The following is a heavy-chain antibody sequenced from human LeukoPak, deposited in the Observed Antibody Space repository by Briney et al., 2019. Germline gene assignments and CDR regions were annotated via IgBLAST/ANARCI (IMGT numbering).Heavy chain of an antibody. CDR2: IYHSGST. Sequence: PSQTLSLTYAVSGYSFRSGYYWGWIRQPPGKGLDWIGRIYHSGSTYYNPSLKSRVTISVDTSKNQFSLKLSSVTAADTAVYYCARDFSITMVRGALDYWGQGTLVTVSS. J-gene: IGHJ4*02. CDR1: GYSFRSGYY. V-gene: IGHV4-38-2*02. CDR3: ARDFSITMVRGALDY. D-gene: IGHD3-10*01.